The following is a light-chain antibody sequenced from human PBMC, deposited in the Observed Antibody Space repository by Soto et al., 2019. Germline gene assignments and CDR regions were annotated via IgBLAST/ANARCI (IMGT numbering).Light chain of an antibody. CDR2: EVS. CDR1: SSDIGGYNY. Sequence: QYALTQPASVSGSPGQSITISCTGTSSDIGGYNYVSWYQQHPGKAPKLMIYEVSDRPSGVSSRFSASTSGNTASLTISGLQTEDEADYYCSSYRSSSTWVFGGGTKLTVL. J-gene: IGLJ3*02. CDR3: SSYRSSSTWV. V-gene: IGLV2-14*01.